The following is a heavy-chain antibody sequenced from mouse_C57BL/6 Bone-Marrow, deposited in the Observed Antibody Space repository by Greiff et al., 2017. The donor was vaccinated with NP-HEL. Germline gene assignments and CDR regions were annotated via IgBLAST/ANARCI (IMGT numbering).Heavy chain of an antibody. J-gene: IGHJ3*01. CDR1: GYTFTSYW. V-gene: IGHV1-64*01. CDR3: ARDSIDYYGSSSWFAY. CDR2: IHPNSGST. D-gene: IGHD1-1*01. Sequence: QVQLQQPGAELVKPGASVKLSCKASGYTFTSYWMHWVKQRPGQGLEWIGMIHPNSGSTNYNEKFKSKATLTVDTSSSPAYMQLSSLTSEDSAVYYCARDSIDYYGSSSWFAYWGQGTLVTVSA.